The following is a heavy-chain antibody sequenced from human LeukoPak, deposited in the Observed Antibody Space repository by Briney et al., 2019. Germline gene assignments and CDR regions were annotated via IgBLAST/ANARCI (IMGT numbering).Heavy chain of an antibody. CDR3: AVNVLRFLEWLSNSFDY. CDR2: INHSGST. Sequence: PSETLSLTCAVYGGSFSGYYWSWIRQPPGKGLEWMGEINHSGSTYYNPSLKSRVTISVDTSKNQFSLKLSSVTAADTAVYYCAVNVLRFLEWLSNSFDYWGQGTLVTVSS. CDR1: GGSFSGYY. V-gene: IGHV4-34*01. J-gene: IGHJ4*02. D-gene: IGHD3-3*01.